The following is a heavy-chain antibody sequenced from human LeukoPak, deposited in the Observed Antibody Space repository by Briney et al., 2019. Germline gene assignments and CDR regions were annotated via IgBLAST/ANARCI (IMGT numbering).Heavy chain of an antibody. CDR3: AKVARGHADAFDI. Sequence: PGGSLRLSCAASGFTFDDYGVSGVRAARGGRREWGSGINWNGGSTGYADSVKGRFTISRDNAKISLYLQMNSLRAEDTAVYYCAKVARGHADAFDIWGQGPMDTVSS. CDR2: INWNGGST. V-gene: IGHV3-20*04. D-gene: IGHD3-10*01. J-gene: IGHJ3*02. CDR1: GFTFDDYG.